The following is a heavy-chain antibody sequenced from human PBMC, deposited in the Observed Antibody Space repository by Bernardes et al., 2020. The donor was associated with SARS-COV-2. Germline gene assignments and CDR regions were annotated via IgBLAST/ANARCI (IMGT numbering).Heavy chain of an antibody. D-gene: IGHD3-10*01. CDR3: ARDLARWFGELLSIYGMDV. CDR1: GYTFTGYY. J-gene: IGHJ6*02. V-gene: IGHV1-2*02. Sequence: ASVKVSCKASGYTFTGYYMHWVRQAPGQGLEWMGWINPNSGGTNYAQKFQGRVTMTRDTSISTAYMELSRLRSDDTAVYYCARDLARWFGELLSIYGMDVWGQGTTVTGSS. CDR2: INPNSGGT.